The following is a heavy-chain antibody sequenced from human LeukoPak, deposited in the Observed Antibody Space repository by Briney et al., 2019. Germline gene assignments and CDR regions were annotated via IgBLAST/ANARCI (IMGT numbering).Heavy chain of an antibody. CDR2: INPSGGST. V-gene: IGHV1-46*01. CDR3: ASPSPNIAAAGPDEAYYYYGMDV. D-gene: IGHD6-13*01. CDR1: RGTFSSYA. J-gene: IGHJ6*02. Sequence: ASVKVSCKASRGTFSSYAISWVRQAPGQGLEWMGIINPSGGSTSYAQKFQGRVTMTRDTSTSTVYMELSSLRSEDTAVYYCASPSPNIAAAGPDEAYYYYGMDVWGQGTTVTVSS.